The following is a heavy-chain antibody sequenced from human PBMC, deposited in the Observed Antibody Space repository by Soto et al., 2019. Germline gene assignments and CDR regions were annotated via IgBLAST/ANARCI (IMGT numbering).Heavy chain of an antibody. D-gene: IGHD5-18*01. J-gene: IGHJ3*02. CDR3: ARGYGPTIYSFDI. Sequence: QVQLQESGPGLVNPSETLSLTCTVSGGSISTYYWSWIRQPPGKGPDWIGYIYYSGSTNYNPSLKSRVTMSVDTSKNHFSLKLSSVTAADTAVYYCARGYGPTIYSFDIWGQGTMVTASS. CDR1: GGSISTYY. V-gene: IGHV4-59*01. CDR2: IYYSGST.